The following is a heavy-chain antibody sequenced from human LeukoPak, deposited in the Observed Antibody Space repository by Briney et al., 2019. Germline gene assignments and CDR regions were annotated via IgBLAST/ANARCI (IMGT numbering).Heavy chain of an antibody. CDR1: GGSISSSSYY. CDR3: ARSTRIFHDASDI. D-gene: IGHD1-1*01. J-gene: IGHJ3*02. V-gene: IGHV4-39*07. CDR2: IYYSGST. Sequence: SETLSLTCTVSGGSISSSSYYWGWIRQPPGKGLEWIGSIYYSGSTYYNPSLKSRVTISVDTSKNQFSLKLSSVTAADTAVYYCARSTRIFHDASDIWGQGTMVTVSS.